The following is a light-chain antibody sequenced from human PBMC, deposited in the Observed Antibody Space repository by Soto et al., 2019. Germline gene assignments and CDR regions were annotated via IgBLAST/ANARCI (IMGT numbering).Light chain of an antibody. V-gene: IGLV2-14*01. CDR1: SSEVGGYNY. CDR2: EVT. Sequence: QSALTQPASVSGSPGQSITISCTGTSSEVGGYNYVSWYQQHPGKAPQLMIYEVTNRPSGVSNRLSGSKSGNTASLTISGLQAEDEADYYCSSYTSSSTPYVFGTGTKLTVL. CDR3: SSYTSSSTPYV. J-gene: IGLJ1*01.